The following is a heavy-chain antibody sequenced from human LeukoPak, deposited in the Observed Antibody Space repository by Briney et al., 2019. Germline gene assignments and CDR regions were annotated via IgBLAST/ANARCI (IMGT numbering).Heavy chain of an antibody. CDR2: IYSSGAT. D-gene: IGHD3-10*01. V-gene: IGHV4-61*02. CDR3: ARGLYNSGSFMFDS. CDR1: SGSVSSGDYF. J-gene: IGHJ4*02. Sequence: SQTLSLTCTVSSGSVSSGDYFWSWLRQPAGKGLEWIGRIYSSGATTSNPSLKSRLTISMDTSKNQFSLKMTSVTAADTAVYYCARGLYNSGSFMFDSWGQGTLVTVSS.